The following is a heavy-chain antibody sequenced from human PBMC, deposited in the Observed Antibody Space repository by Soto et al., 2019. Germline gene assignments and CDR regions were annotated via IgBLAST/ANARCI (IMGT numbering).Heavy chain of an antibody. V-gene: IGHV3-48*01. CDR2: ISSGSSTI. J-gene: IGHJ5*02. CDR1: GFTFSSYS. Sequence: EVQLVESGGGLVQPGGSLRLSCAASGFTFSSYSMNWVRQAPGKGLEWVSYISSGSSTIYYADSVKGRFTISRDNAKNSLYLQMNSLRAEDTAVYYCASYKRLASVVWFDPWGQGTLVTVSS. D-gene: IGHD1-1*01. CDR3: ASYKRLASVVWFDP.